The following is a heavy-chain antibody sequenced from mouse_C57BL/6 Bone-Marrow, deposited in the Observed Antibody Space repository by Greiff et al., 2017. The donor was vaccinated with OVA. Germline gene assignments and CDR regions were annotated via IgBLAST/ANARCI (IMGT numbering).Heavy chain of an antibody. Sequence: QVQLKEPGAELVRPGASVKLSCKASGYTFTSYGISWVKQRTGQGLEWIGEIYPRSGNTYYNEKFKGKATLTADKSSSTAYMELRSLTSEDSAVYLCARCALTGTDYWGQGTTLTVSS. D-gene: IGHD4-1*01. CDR3: ARCALTGTDY. CDR2: IYPRSGNT. CDR1: GYTFTSYG. V-gene: IGHV1-81*01. J-gene: IGHJ2*01.